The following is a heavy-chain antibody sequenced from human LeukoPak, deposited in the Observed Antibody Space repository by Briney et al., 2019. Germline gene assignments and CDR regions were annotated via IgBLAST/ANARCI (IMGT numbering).Heavy chain of an antibody. CDR1: GFTVSSNY. D-gene: IGHD6-13*01. CDR2: IYSGGST. V-gene: IGHV3-66*02. CDR3: ASRQSGSSWFHGDFDY. Sequence: PGGSLRVSCAASGFTVSSNYMSWVRQAPGKGLEWVSVIYSGGSTHYADSVKGRFTISRDNSKNTLYLQMNSLRAEDTAVYYCASRQSGSSWFHGDFDYWGQGTLVTVSS. J-gene: IGHJ4*02.